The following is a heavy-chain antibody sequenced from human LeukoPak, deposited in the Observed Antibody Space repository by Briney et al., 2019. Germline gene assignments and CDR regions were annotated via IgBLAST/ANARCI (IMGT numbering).Heavy chain of an antibody. J-gene: IGHJ4*02. Sequence: GGSLRLSRAASGFTFSSYSMNWVRQAPGKGLECVSSISSSSSYIYYADSVEGRFTISRDNAKNSLYLQMNSLRAEDTAVYYCARGGLYDSSGYSPFDYWGQGTLVTVSS. V-gene: IGHV3-21*01. CDR3: ARGGLYDSSGYSPFDY. CDR1: GFTFSSYS. CDR2: ISSSSSYI. D-gene: IGHD3-22*01.